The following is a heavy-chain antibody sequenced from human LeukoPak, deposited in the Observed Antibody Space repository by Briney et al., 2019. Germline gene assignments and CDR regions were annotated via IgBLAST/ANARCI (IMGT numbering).Heavy chain of an antibody. CDR2: INPNSGGT. D-gene: IGHD5-12*01. V-gene: IGHV1-2*02. Sequence: GASVKVSCKASGYTFTGYYMHWVRQAPGQGLEWMGWINPNSGGTNYAQKFQGRVTMTRDTSISTAYMELSRLRSDDTAVYYCARGGHSGYDLDAFDIWGQGTMVTVSS. J-gene: IGHJ3*02. CDR1: GYTFTGYY. CDR3: ARGGHSGYDLDAFDI.